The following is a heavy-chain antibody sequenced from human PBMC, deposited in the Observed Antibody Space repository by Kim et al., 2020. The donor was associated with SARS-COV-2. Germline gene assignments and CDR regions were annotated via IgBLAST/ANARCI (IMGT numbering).Heavy chain of an antibody. V-gene: IGHV3-23*01. CDR3: ARRMFYLDY. J-gene: IGHJ4*02. Sequence: GGSLRLSCAGSGFTLSAYDMSWVRQAPGKGLEWVSSIRGGGVNTRYTDAVKGRFTISRDNSKNTLYLQINSLRAEDTAVYYCARRMFYLDYWGQGTLVTVSS. CDR1: GFTLSAYD. D-gene: IGHD3-10*01. CDR2: IRGGGVNT.